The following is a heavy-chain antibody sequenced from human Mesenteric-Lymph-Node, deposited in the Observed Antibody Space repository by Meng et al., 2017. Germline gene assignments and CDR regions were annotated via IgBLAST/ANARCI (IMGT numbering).Heavy chain of an antibody. J-gene: IGHJ4*02. CDR3: AHTGGNCGTTSCLDY. CDR2: IYWDDDK. V-gene: IGHV2-5*02. Sequence: KESGPTLVNPTPTLTLTCTFSGFSLTPSGVAVGWLRQPPGRALEWLAVIYWDDDKRYSPSLKNRLAIIKGTSKNQVVLTMTNMDPVDTATYYCAHTGGNCGTTSCLDYWGQGTLVTVSS. CDR1: GFSLTPSGVA. D-gene: IGHD2-2*01.